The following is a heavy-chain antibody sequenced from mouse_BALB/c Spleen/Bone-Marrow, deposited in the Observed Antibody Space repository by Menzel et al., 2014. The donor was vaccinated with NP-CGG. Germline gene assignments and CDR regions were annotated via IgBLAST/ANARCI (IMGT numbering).Heavy chain of an antibody. CDR3: ARWGCDY. V-gene: IGHV1S81*02. CDR1: GYTFTSYW. CDR2: INPSNGRT. J-gene: IGHJ2*01. Sequence: VQLQQSGAELVKPGASVKLSCKASGYTFTSYWMHWVKQRPGQGLEWIGEINPSNGRTNYNEKFKSKATLTVDKSPSTAYMQLSSLTSEDSAVYYSARWGCDYWGQGTTLAVSS.